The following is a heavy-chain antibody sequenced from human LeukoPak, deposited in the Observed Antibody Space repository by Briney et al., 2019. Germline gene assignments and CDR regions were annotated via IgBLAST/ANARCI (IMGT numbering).Heavy chain of an antibody. CDR2: FYSGGST. CDR3: AKEVRLVRGDKYYFDY. D-gene: IGHD3-10*01. Sequence: GGSLRLSCAASGFTVSNNYMNWFRQAPGKGLEWVSVFYSGGSTYYADSVKGRFTMSRDNSKNTLYLQMNSLRAEDTAVYYCAKEVRLVRGDKYYFDYWGQGTLVTVSS. J-gene: IGHJ4*02. CDR1: GFTVSNNY. V-gene: IGHV3-66*01.